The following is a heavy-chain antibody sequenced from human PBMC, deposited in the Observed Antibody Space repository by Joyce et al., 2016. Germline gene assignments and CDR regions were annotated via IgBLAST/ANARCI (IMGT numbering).Heavy chain of an antibody. CDR2: MKPISGNT. J-gene: IGHJ5*02. D-gene: IGHD3-10*01. V-gene: IGHV1-8*01. CDR1: GYTFTTYA. CDR3: AREIVQGVIDWFDP. Sequence: QVQLVQSGAEVKKPGASVKVSCKASGYTFTTYAINWGRQAPGQGLEWMGWMKPISGNTAYAQKFRGRVTMTRDTAINTAYMELSSLRSEDTAVYYCAREIVQGVIDWFDPWGQGTLVTVSS.